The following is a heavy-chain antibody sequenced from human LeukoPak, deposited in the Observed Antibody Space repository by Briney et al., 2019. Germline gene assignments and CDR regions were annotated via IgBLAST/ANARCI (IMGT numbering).Heavy chain of an antibody. V-gene: IGHV1-46*01. J-gene: IGHJ5*02. CDR3: AREAGRDGYNA. Sequence: ASVKVSCKASGGTFSSYAISWVRQAPGQGLEWMGIINPSGGSTSYAQKFQGRVTMTRDTSTSTVYMELSSLRSEDTAVYYCAREAGRDGYNAWGQGTLVTVSS. CDR2: INPSGGST. CDR1: GGTFSSYA. D-gene: IGHD5-24*01.